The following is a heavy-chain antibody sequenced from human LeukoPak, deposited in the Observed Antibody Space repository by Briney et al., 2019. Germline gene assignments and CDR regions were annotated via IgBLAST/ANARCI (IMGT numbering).Heavy chain of an antibody. V-gene: IGHV4-34*01. CDR2: INHSGST. CDR1: GGSFSGYY. CDR3: ARWGDGLGY. J-gene: IGHJ4*02. D-gene: IGHD3-10*01. Sequence: SETLSLTCAVYGGSFSGYYWSWIRQPPGKGLEWIGEINHSGSTNYNPSLKSRVTISVDTSKNQFSLKLSSVTAADTAVYYCARWGDGLGYWGQGTLVTVSS.